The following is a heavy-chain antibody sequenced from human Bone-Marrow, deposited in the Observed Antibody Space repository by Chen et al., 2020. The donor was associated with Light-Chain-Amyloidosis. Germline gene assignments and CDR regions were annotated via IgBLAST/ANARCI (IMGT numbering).Heavy chain of an antibody. V-gene: IGHV3-21*01. CDR1: GLTFSSYT. CDR2: ISRSSSHI. D-gene: IGHD1-26*01. J-gene: IGHJ4*02. Sequence: EVQLVESGGGLVKPGGSLRLSCVASGLTFSSYTMNWVRQTPGRGLEWVSSISRSSSHIYYADSMRGRFTICRDNAKNSLYLQMNNLRAEDTAVYYCAMGGSYYYFDYWGQGILVTVSS. CDR3: AMGGSYYYFDY.